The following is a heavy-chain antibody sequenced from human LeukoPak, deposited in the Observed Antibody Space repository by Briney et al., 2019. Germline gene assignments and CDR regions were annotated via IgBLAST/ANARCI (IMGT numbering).Heavy chain of an antibody. CDR1: EFTFRNYS. CDR3: ARTSPITMIVVGRSGAFDI. V-gene: IGHV3-21*04. J-gene: IGHJ3*02. D-gene: IGHD3-22*01. CDR2: ISSSSSYK. Sequence: GGSLRLSCVGSEFTFRNYSLNWVRQAPGKGLEWVSSISSSSSYKYYVDSVKGRFTISRDNSKNTLYLQMNSLRAEDTAVYYCARTSPITMIVVGRSGAFDIWGQGTMVTVSS.